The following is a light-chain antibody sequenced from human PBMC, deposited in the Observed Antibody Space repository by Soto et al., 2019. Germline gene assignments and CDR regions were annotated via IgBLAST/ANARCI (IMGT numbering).Light chain of an antibody. CDR1: QSLVHRNGYNY. Sequence: DIVMTQSPLSLPVTPGEPASISCRSSQSLVHRNGYNYLDWYLRKPGQAPQLLIYLGSNRASGVPDRFSDSGSGTDFTLKISRVEADDVGLYYCMQALETPPTFGPGTRVEIK. CDR3: MQALETPPT. J-gene: IGKJ3*01. CDR2: LGS. V-gene: IGKV2-28*01.